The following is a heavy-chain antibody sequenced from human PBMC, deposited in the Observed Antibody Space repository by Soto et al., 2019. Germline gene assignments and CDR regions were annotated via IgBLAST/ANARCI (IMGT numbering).Heavy chain of an antibody. D-gene: IGHD5-18*01. CDR1: GYTFTSYY. V-gene: IGHV5-10-1*01. J-gene: IGHJ6*02. CDR2: IDPSDSYT. CDR3: ARGDTAIVRTGVDV. Sequence: PGESLKISCEGSGYTFTSYYITWARQLPGKGLEWMGRIDPSDSYTTYNPSFQGHVTISADKSIRTAYLQWSSLEASDSAMYYCARGDTAIVRTGVDVWGQGTPVTFSS.